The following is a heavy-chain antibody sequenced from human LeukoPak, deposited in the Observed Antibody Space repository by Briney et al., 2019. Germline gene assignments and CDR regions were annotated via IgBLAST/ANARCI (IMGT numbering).Heavy chain of an antibody. D-gene: IGHD6-19*01. V-gene: IGHV3-23*01. CDR3: ARDSVAVAEIDY. CDR2: ISASGGST. Sequence: GGSLRLSCVASGFPFSSYAMTWVRQAPGKGLEWVSAISASGGSTYYADSVKGRFTVSRDNTKNSLSLQMNSLRAEDTAIYYCARDSVAVAEIDYWGQGTLVTVSS. J-gene: IGHJ4*01. CDR1: GFPFSSYA.